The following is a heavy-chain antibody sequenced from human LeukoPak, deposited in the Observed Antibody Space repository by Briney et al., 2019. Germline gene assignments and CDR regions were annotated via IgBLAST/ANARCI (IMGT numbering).Heavy chain of an antibody. J-gene: IGHJ4*02. Sequence: GGSLRLSCAASGFTFSSYAISWVPQAPGERLEWVSAISGSGGSTYYAPSLKGRFTISRDNSTTKLHLQMNSLRAEDTAVYYCAKQGEVWRTDGVCYFDYWGQGTLVTVSS. CDR3: AKQGEVWRTDGVCYFDY. V-gene: IGHV3-23*01. D-gene: IGHD2-8*01. CDR1: GFTFSSYA. CDR2: ISGSGGST.